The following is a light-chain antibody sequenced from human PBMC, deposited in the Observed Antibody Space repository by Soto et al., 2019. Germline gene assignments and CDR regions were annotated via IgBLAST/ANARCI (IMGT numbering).Light chain of an antibody. CDR1: QTVSSTY. CDR3: QLLET. CDR2: GAS. J-gene: IGKJ1*01. V-gene: IGKV3-20*01. Sequence: LLTQSPGTLSLSPGERAALPCRVSQTVSSTYLAWYQQKPGQAPRILIYGASSRATGIPDRFSGSGSGTDFTLSIKRLEHEDFAVYYCQLLETFGQGTKVDIK.